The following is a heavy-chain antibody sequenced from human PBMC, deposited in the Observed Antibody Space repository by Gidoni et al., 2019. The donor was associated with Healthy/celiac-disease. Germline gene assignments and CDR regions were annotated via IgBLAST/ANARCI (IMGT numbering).Heavy chain of an antibody. Sequence: EVQLVESGGGVVQPGGSLRLSCADSGITFSSYAMSWVRQAQGKGLEWVSAISGSGGSTYYADSVTGRFTISRDNSKNTLYLQMTSLRAEDTAVYYCVDLEVWSGPPCCGVWGQGTTVTVSS. CDR2: ISGSGGST. J-gene: IGHJ6*02. D-gene: IGHD3-3*01. CDR3: VDLEVWSGPPCCGV. CDR1: GITFSSYA. V-gene: IGHV3-23*04.